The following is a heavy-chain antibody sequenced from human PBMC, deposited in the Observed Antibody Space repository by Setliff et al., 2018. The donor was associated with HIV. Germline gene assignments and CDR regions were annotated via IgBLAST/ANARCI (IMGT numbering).Heavy chain of an antibody. Sequence: GESLKISCKASGYRFTSYWIAWVRQMPGKGPEWMGIIYPGDSDTRYSPSFQGQVTISVDKSLDSAYLQWNTLKASDTAMYYCARSNRGYDSRGFYRENWFDPWGQGTQGTVSS. V-gene: IGHV5-51*01. CDR3: ARSNRGYDSRGFYRENWFDP. J-gene: IGHJ5*02. CDR2: IYPGDSDT. D-gene: IGHD3-22*01. CDR1: GYRFTSYW.